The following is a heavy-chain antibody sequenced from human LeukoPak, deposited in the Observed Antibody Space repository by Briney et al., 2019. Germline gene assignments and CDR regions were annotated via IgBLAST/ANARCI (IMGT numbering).Heavy chain of an antibody. CDR1: GFTLNGYW. CDR2: INSDGSTT. D-gene: IGHD3-10*01. CDR3: ARVATGSYDWFDP. Sequence: PGGSLGLSCAAPGFTLNGYWMHWVRQAPGKGLVWVSRINSDGSTTSYADSVKGRFTISRDNSKNTLYLQMNSLRAEDTAVYFCARVATGSYDWFDPWGQGTQVTVSS. V-gene: IGHV3-74*01. J-gene: IGHJ5*02.